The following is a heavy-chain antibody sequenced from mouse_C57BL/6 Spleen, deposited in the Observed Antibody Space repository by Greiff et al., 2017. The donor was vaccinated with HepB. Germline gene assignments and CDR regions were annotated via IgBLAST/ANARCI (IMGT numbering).Heavy chain of an antibody. CDR1: GYTFTSYW. CDR3: ARSTMITRWYFDV. D-gene: IGHD2-4*01. CDR2: IHPNSGST. V-gene: IGHV1-64*01. J-gene: IGHJ1*03. Sequence: QVQLQQPGAELVKPGASVKLSCKASGYTFTSYWMHWVKQRPGQGLEWIGMIHPNSGSTNYNEKFKSKATLTVDKSSSTAYMQLSSLTSEDSAVYYCARSTMITRWYFDVWGTGTTVTVSS.